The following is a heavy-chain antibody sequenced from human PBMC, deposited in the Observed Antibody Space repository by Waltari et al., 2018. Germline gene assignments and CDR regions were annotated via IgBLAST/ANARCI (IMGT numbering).Heavy chain of an antibody. D-gene: IGHD6-13*01. J-gene: IGHJ3*02. CDR1: GFTVSSNY. Sequence: EVQLVESGGGLIQPGGSLRLSCAASGFTVSSNYMSWFRQAPGKGLEWVSVIYSGGSTYYADSVKGRFTISRDNSKNTLYLQMNSLRAEDTAVYYCARVEILSSSWYPDAFDIWGQGTMVTVSS. CDR2: IYSGGST. CDR3: ARVEILSSSWYPDAFDI. V-gene: IGHV3-53*01.